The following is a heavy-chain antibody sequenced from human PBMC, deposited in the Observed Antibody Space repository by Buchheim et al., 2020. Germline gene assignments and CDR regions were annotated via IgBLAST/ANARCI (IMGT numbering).Heavy chain of an antibody. D-gene: IGHD1-1*01. CDR1: GYSFTRCG. CDR2: VSTYATDT. J-gene: IGHJ4*02. CDR3: ARDEEWNLNS. V-gene: IGHV1-18*01. Sequence: QVQLVQSAGEVKQPGASVKISCKASGYSFTRCGITWVRQAPGQGLEWMGWVSTYATDTKYAQNLQGRITMTRDTSTSTAYMEVRSLRSDDTAVYYYARDEEWNLNSWGQGTL.